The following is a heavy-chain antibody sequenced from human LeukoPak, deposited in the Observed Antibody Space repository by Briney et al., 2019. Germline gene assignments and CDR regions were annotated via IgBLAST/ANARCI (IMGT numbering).Heavy chain of an antibody. V-gene: IGHV3-7*01. CDR3: ARRGGSSSRRSPIDY. D-gene: IGHD6-6*01. Sequence: GGSLRLSCTASGFTFSDYWMTWVHLAPGKGPEWVANIKQDGSQKYYVDSARGRFTISRDNAKNSLFLQMNGLVAGDTAVYYCARRGGSSSRRSPIDYWGQGTLVTVSS. J-gene: IGHJ4*02. CDR1: GFTFSDYW. CDR2: IKQDGSQK.